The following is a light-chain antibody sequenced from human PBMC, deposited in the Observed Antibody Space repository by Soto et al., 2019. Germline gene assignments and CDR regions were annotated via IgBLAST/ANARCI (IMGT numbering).Light chain of an antibody. CDR1: QSVSSSY. CDR2: GAS. V-gene: IGKV3-20*01. Sequence: EIVLTQSPGTLSLSPGERATLSCRASQSVSSSYLAWYQQKPGQAPRLLIYGASSRATGIPDRFSGSGSGTDFTLTITRLEPEDFATYYCQQYNGYPWTFGQGTKVEIK. J-gene: IGKJ1*01. CDR3: QQYNGYPWT.